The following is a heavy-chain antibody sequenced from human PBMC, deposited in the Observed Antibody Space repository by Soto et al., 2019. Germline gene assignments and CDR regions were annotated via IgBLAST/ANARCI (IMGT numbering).Heavy chain of an antibody. CDR1: GYTFTSYD. D-gene: IGHD5-12*01. V-gene: IGHV1-8*01. J-gene: IGHJ4*02. CDR3: ARVATISARRSPPLY. Sequence: VASVKVSCKASGYTFTSYDINWVRQATGQGLEWMGWMNPNSGNTGYAQKFQGRVTMTRNTSISTAYMELSSLRSEDTAVYYCARVATISARRSPPLYWGQGTLVTVSS. CDR2: MNPNSGNT.